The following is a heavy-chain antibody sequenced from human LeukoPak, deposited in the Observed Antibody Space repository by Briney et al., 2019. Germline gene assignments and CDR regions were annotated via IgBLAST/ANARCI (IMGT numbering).Heavy chain of an antibody. Sequence: ASVKVSCKASGYTFTSYDINWVRQATGQGLEWMGWMNPNSGNTAYAQKFQGRVTMTRNTSISTAYMELTSLRSDDTAVYYCARGVAYYYDSSGYDDYWGQGTLVTVSS. CDR3: ARGVAYYYDSSGYDDY. CDR2: MNPNSGNT. D-gene: IGHD3-22*01. V-gene: IGHV1-8*01. J-gene: IGHJ4*02. CDR1: GYTFTSYD.